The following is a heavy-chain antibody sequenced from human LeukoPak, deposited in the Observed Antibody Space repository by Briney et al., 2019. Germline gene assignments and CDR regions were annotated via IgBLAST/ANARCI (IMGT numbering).Heavy chain of an antibody. CDR1: GFTFSSYR. J-gene: IGHJ4*02. CDR3: AREREYNYGHMLGY. CDR2: ISSSGVYI. D-gene: IGHD5-18*01. Sequence: GGSLRLSCAASGFTFSSYRMNWVRQAPGKGLEWVSSISSSGVYIYYADSLKGRFTISRDNAKNSLYLQMNSLRAEDTAVYYCAREREYNYGHMLGYWGQGTLVTVSS. V-gene: IGHV3-21*01.